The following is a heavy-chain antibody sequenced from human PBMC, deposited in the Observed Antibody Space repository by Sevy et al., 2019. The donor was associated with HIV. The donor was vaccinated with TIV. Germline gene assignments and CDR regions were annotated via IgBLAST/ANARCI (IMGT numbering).Heavy chain of an antibody. J-gene: IGHJ4*02. CDR1: GFTLRIYW. CDR3: VRGSTGTFGH. D-gene: IGHD3-9*01. CDR2: INSDGKIK. Sequence: QAGGSLRLSCAASGFTLRIYWMHWVRQVPGKGLVWVSHINSDGKIKRYADSVEGRFTISRDNAEKTVYLQMNSLRADDTAVYYCVRGSTGTFGHWGQGTLVTVSS. V-gene: IGHV3-74*01.